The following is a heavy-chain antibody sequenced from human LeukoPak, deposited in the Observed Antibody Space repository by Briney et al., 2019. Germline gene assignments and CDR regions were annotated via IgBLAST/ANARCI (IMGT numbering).Heavy chain of an antibody. CDR3: ARDPWLVRIFDY. J-gene: IGHJ4*02. D-gene: IGHD6-19*01. V-gene: IGHV3-48*01. CDR1: GFTFGSYS. Sequence: GGSLRPSCAASGFTFGSYSMNWVRQAPGKGLEWVSYISGSSGAIYYADSVKGRFTISRDNAKNSLYLQMNSLTAEDTAVYYCARDPWLVRIFDYWGQGTLVTVSS. CDR2: ISGSSGAI.